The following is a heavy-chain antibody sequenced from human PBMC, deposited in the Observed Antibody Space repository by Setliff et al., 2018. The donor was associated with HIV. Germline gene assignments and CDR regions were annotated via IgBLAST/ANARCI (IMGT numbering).Heavy chain of an antibody. CDR2: INSDETST. CDR1: GFTFSSYW. J-gene: IGHJ4*02. D-gene: IGHD1-26*01. V-gene: IGHV3-74*01. Sequence: GGSLRPSCEASGFTFSSYWMHWVRQVPGKGLEWVSRINSDETSTTYADSVKGRFTISRDNAKNTLYLQMNSLRVEDTAVYYCASWQGYSGSSRAFDSWGQGTLVTVSS. CDR3: ASWQGYSGSSRAFDS.